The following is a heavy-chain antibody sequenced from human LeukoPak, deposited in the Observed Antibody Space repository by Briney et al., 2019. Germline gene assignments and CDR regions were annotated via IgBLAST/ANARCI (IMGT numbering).Heavy chain of an antibody. CDR2: ISSSSSTI. J-gene: IGHJ6*03. V-gene: IGHV3-48*01. Sequence: GGSLRLSCAASGFTFSSYSMNWVRQAPGRGLEWVSYISSSSSTIYYADSVKGRFTISRDNAKNSLYLQMNSLRAEDTAVYYCASEVASYHYYYYMDVWGKGTTVTVSS. CDR1: GFTFSSYS. CDR3: ASEVASYHYYYYMDV.